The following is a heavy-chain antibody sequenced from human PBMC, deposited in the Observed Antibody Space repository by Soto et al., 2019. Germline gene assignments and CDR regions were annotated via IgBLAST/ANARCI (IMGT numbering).Heavy chain of an antibody. Sequence: GGSLRLSCAASGFTFSSYSMNWVRQAPGKGLEWVSYISSSSSTIYYADSVKGRFTISRDNAKNSLYLQMNSLRAEDTAVYYCASMRTGDAFDIWGQGTMVTVSS. J-gene: IGHJ3*02. V-gene: IGHV3-48*01. CDR3: ASMRTGDAFDI. CDR1: GFTFSSYS. D-gene: IGHD3-16*01. CDR2: ISSSSSTI.